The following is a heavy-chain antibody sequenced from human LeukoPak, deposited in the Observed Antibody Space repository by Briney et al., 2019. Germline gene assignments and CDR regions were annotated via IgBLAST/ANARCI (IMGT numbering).Heavy chain of an antibody. CDR1: GFTFSSYG. CDR2: ISYDGSNK. CDR3: AKAYYSGSGSYYLPSW. V-gene: IGHV3-30*18. D-gene: IGHD3-10*01. J-gene: IGHJ4*02. Sequence: GRSLRLSCAASGFTFSSYGMHWVRQAPGKGLEWVAVISYDGSNKYYADSVKGRFTTSRDNSKNTLYLEMNSLRAEDTAVYYCAKAYYSGSGSYYLPSWWGQGTLVTVSS.